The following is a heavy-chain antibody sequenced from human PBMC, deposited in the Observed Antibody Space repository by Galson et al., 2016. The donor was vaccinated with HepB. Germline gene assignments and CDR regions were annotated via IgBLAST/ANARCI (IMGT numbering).Heavy chain of an antibody. CDR2: INPNNGAT. J-gene: IGHJ4*02. CDR1: GYTFTNYH. D-gene: IGHD1-1*01. V-gene: IGHV1-2*02. CDR3: ARDLGHLEPKKNAWDKHFDY. Sequence: SVKASCKASGYTFTNYHIYWVRQAPGQGLEWMGWINPNNGATRYAQKFQGRVPVSRDTSISTTYMELSSLRSDDTGLYYCARDLGHLEPKKNAWDKHFDYWGQGTLVTVSS.